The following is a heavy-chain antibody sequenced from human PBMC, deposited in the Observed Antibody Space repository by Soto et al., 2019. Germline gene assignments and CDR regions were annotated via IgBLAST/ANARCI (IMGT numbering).Heavy chain of an antibody. J-gene: IGHJ6*02. Sequence: QVQLQESGPGLVKPSQTLSLTCTVSGGSISSGGYYWSWIRQHPGKGLEWIGYIYYSGSTYYNPSXXXRVTISVDTSXXQXSXXLSSVTAADTAVYYCARTDIVLVPPTYYYYYGMDVWGQGTTVTVSS. CDR1: GGSISSGGYY. CDR3: ARTDIVLVPPTYYYYYGMDV. V-gene: IGHV4-31*03. CDR2: IYYSGST. D-gene: IGHD2-2*01.